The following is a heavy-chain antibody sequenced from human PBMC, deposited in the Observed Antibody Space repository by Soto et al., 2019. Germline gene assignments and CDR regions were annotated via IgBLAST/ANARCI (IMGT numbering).Heavy chain of an antibody. Sequence: ASVKVSCKASGYTFTSYAMHWVRQAPGQRLEWMGWINAGNGNTKYSQKLQGRVTITRDTSASTAYMELSSLRSEDTAVYYCAREAYGKLSAFDIWGQGTMVTVSS. J-gene: IGHJ3*02. CDR1: GYTFTSYA. V-gene: IGHV1-3*01. CDR3: AREAYGKLSAFDI. CDR2: INAGNGNT. D-gene: IGHD4-17*01.